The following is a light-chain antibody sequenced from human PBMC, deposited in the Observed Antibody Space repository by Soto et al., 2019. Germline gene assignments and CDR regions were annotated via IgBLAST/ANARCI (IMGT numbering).Light chain of an antibody. J-gene: IGLJ2*01. CDR3: SSYTSSGSLVA. Sequence: QSALTQPASVAGSPGQSITISCTGTSSDVGGYKFVSWYQHHPGKAPKLIIYDVSDRPSGVSNRFSGSKSGNTASLTISGLQAEDEADYYCSSYTSSGSLVAFGGGTKLTV. V-gene: IGLV2-14*03. CDR1: SSDVGGYKF. CDR2: DVS.